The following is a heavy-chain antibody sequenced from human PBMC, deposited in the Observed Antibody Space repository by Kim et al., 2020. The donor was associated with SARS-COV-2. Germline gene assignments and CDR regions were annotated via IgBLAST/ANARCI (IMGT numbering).Heavy chain of an antibody. Sequence: SETLSLTCTVSGDSINNNAYHWGWVRQPPGQALEWIGSVHFSGVTYYNPSLKSRVTVSVDTSKNQFSLNVYSVTAADTAFYFCARLQTNVRFFVSWCQGT. D-gene: IGHD3-10*02. J-gene: IGHJ5*02. CDR1: GDSINNNAYH. CDR2: VHFSGVT. V-gene: IGHV4-39*01. CDR3: ARLQTNVRFFVS.